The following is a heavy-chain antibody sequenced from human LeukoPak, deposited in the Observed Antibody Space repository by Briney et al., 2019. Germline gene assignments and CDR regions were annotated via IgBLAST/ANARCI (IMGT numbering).Heavy chain of an antibody. CDR2: LNPNNGGT. V-gene: IGHV1-2*02. Sequence: ASVKVSCKASGFTFTGYYIHWVRRAPGQGLEWMGWLNPNNGGTKYAQKFQGRATMTRDTSVSTAYMELSGLTSDDTAMYYCATFTSATTVDYWGQGTLVTISS. CDR3: ATFTSATTVDY. J-gene: IGHJ4*02. D-gene: IGHD2-2*01. CDR1: GFTFTGYY.